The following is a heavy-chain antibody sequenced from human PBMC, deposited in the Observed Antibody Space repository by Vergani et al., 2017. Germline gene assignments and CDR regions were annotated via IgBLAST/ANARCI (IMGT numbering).Heavy chain of an antibody. CDR1: GYSFTSYW. D-gene: IGHD3-16*01. CDR2: IYPGDSDT. V-gene: IGHV5-51*01. CDR3: ARGGVGYMDV. Sequence: EVQLVPSGAEVKTPGASLKISCKGSGYSFTSYWIGWVRQMPGKGRVWMGIIYPGDSDTSYSPSVQGQVTISADKSISTAYLQWSRLKASDTAMYCCARGGVGYMDVWGKGTTVTVSS. J-gene: IGHJ6*03.